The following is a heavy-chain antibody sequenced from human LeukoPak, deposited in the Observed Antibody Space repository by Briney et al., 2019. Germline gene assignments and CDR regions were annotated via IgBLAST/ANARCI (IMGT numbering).Heavy chain of an antibody. CDR3: ARGLASGYPPIPFDY. CDR1: GDSISSGDYY. J-gene: IGHJ4*02. CDR2: IIDTGST. D-gene: IGHD3-3*01. Sequence: PSETLSLTCTVSGDSISSGDYYWSWIRQPPGKGLEWIGEIIDTGSTKYNSSLKSRVTISVDTSKNQFSLSLDSVTAADTAVYYCARGLASGYPPIPFDYWGQGTLVTVSS. V-gene: IGHV4-39*07.